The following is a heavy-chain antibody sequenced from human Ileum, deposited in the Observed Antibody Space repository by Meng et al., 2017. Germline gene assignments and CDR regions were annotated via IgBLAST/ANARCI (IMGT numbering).Heavy chain of an antibody. CDR2: SNPGGGST. V-gene: IGHV1-46*01. J-gene: IGHJ4*02. CDR3: VREFRGGYFDY. CDR1: EYSFRNYY. D-gene: IGHD3-16*01. Sequence: HVQLVHYGGEVKEPWASVKVSCKSSEYSFRNYYLHGMRQAPGQGLEWLGVSNPGGGSTNYAQKFQGRVTMTRDTSANTVYMELGSLKSEDTAVYYCVREFRGGYFDYWGQGTLVTVSS.